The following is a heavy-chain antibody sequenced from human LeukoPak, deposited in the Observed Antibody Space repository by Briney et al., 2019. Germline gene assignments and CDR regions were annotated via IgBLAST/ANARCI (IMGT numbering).Heavy chain of an antibody. CDR3: ARVLSSYYDILTGYWALPSYFDY. J-gene: IGHJ4*02. V-gene: IGHV4-4*02. Sequence: SETLSLTCAVSGGSISSSNWWSWVRQPPGKGLEWTGEIYHSGSTNYNPSLKSRVTISVDKSKNQFSLKLSSVTAADTAVYYCARVLSSYYDILTGYWALPSYFDYWGQGTLVTVSS. CDR2: IYHSGST. CDR1: GGSISSSNW. D-gene: IGHD3-9*01.